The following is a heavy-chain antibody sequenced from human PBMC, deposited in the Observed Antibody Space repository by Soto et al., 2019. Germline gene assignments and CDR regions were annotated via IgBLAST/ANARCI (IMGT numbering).Heavy chain of an antibody. D-gene: IGHD6-13*01. CDR2: ISSNGGST. J-gene: IGHJ6*02. Sequence: GGSLRLSCSASGFTFSSYAMHWVRQAPGKGLEYVSAISSNGGSTYYADSVKGRFTISRDNSKNTLYLQMSSLRAEDTAVYYCVKGSAAAGISIIYYYGMDVWGQGTTVTVSS. V-gene: IGHV3-64D*08. CDR3: VKGSAAAGISIIYYYGMDV. CDR1: GFTFSSYA.